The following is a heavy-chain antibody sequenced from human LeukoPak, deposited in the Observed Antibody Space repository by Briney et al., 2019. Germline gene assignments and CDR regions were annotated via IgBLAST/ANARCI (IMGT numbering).Heavy chain of an antibody. D-gene: IGHD1-1*01. CDR3: ARASWAPTGIPGAWFDP. CDR1: GGSTSSYY. Sequence: SETLSLTCTVSGGSTSSYYWSWIRQPPGKRLECIGYVYYTGSTDYNPSLKSRVTISLDTSKRQFSLKLSSVTAADTAVYYCARASWAPTGIPGAWFDPWGQGTLVTVSS. J-gene: IGHJ5*02. CDR2: VYYTGST. V-gene: IGHV4-59*01.